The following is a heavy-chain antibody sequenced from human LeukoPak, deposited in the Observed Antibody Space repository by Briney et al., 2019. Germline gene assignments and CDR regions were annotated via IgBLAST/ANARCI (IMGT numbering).Heavy chain of an antibody. CDR2: IYYSGST. Sequence: SETLSLTCTVSGGSISSYYWSWIRQPPGKGLEWIGYIYYSGSTNYNPSLKSRVTISVDTSKNQFSLKLSSVTAADTAVYYCARAASSGWYVTHYYYYYYYMDVWGKGTTVTVSS. V-gene: IGHV4-59*01. J-gene: IGHJ6*03. D-gene: IGHD6-19*01. CDR3: ARAASSGWYVTHYYYYYYYMDV. CDR1: GGSISSYY.